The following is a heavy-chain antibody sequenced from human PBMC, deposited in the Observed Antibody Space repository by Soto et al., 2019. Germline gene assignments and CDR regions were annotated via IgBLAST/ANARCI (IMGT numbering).Heavy chain of an antibody. J-gene: IGHJ4*02. CDR3: ARLRESAWVAGGHFDY. D-gene: IGHD3-16*01. Sequence: QVQLQESGPGLVKPSETLSLTCTVSGGSISSYYWSWIRQPPGKGLEWIGYIYYSGSTNYNPSLKSRVTISVDTSKNQFSLKLSSVTAADTAVYYCARLRESAWVAGGHFDYLGQGTLVTVSS. V-gene: IGHV4-59*08. CDR1: GGSISSYY. CDR2: IYYSGST.